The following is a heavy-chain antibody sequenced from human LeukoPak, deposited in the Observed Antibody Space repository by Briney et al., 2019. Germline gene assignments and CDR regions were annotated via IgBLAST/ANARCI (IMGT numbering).Heavy chain of an antibody. V-gene: IGHV4-34*09. J-gene: IGHJ4*02. CDR3: ARARSSLAEFDY. CDR1: GGSFSGYY. CDR2: IYYSGST. D-gene: IGHD3-3*02. Sequence: SETLSLTCAVYGGSFSGYYWSWIRQPPGKGLEWIGYIYYSGSTYYNPSLSSRVTLSLDTSKNQFSLKLSSVTAADTAVYYCARARSSLAEFDYWGQGTLVTVSS.